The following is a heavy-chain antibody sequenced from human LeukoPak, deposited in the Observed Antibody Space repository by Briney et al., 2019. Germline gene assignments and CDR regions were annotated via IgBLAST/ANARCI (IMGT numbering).Heavy chain of an antibody. D-gene: IGHD3-10*01. J-gene: IGHJ3*02. CDR3: ARDGSYYYDSAGAFDI. CDR2: IYYSGST. Sequence: SETLSLTCTVSGGSISSYYWSWIRQPPGKGLEWIGYIYYSGSTNYNPSLKSRVTISVDTSKNQFSLKLSSVTAADTAVYYCARDGSYYYDSAGAFDIWGQGTMVTVSS. V-gene: IGHV4-59*01. CDR1: GGSISSYY.